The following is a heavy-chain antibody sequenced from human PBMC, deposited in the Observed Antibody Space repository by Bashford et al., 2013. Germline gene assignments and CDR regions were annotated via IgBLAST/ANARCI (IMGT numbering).Heavy chain of an antibody. CDR1: GFRFSTYG. Sequence: GSLRLSCAASGFRFSTYGMHWVRQAPVKGLEWVAIISSDGSQKYYVDSVKGRFTISRDNSKNTLYLDMSGLTTEDSAVYYCAKGSSHPNYYYYYGMDVWGQGTTVTVSS. J-gene: IGHJ6*02. D-gene: IGHD6-6*01. CDR3: AKGSSHPNYYYYYGMDV. V-gene: IGHV3-30*18. CDR2: ISSDGSQK.